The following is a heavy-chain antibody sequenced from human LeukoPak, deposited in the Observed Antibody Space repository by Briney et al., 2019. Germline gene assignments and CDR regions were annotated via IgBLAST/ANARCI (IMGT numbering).Heavy chain of an antibody. V-gene: IGHV3-64D*09. J-gene: IGHJ4*02. CDR2: ISSNGGST. CDR3: VKARGIQLWLPGDY. Sequence: GGSLRLSCSASGCTFSRYAMHWVRQAQGKGLKYVSAISSNGGSTYYGHSVKGRFTISRDNSKNTLYLQMSSLRAEDTAVYYCVKARGIQLWLPGDYWGQGTLVTVSS. D-gene: IGHD5-18*01. CDR1: GCTFSRYA.